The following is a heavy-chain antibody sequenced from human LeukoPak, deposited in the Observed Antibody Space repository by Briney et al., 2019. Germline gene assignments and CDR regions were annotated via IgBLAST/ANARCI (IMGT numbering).Heavy chain of an antibody. Sequence: ASVKVSCKTSGYTFTDYYMHWVRQAPGQGLEWMGWINPHSGGTNYAQKFQGRVTMTRDTSISTAYMELSRLRSDDTAVYYCARFDQVSETAGGYWGQGTLVTVSS. CDR2: INPHSGGT. CDR3: ARFDQVSETAGGY. CDR1: GYTFTDYY. D-gene: IGHD5/OR15-5a*01. V-gene: IGHV1-2*02. J-gene: IGHJ4*02.